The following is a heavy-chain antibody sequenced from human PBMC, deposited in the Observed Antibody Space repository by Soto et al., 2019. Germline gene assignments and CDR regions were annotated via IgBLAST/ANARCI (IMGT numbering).Heavy chain of an antibody. CDR3: AKAPVGGGGY. J-gene: IGHJ4*02. D-gene: IGHD2-21*01. CDR1: GFTFSSYG. CDR2: ISYDGSNK. V-gene: IGHV3-30*18. Sequence: QVQLVESGGGVVQPGRSLRLSCAASGFTFSSYGMHWVRQAPGKGLEWVAVISYDGSNKYYADSVKGRFTISRDNSKNTLYLQMNSLRAEDTAVYYCAKAPVGGGGYWGQGTLVTVSS.